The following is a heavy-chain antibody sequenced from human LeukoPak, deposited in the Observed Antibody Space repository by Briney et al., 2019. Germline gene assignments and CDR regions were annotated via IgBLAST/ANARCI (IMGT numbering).Heavy chain of an antibody. CDR2: IYYSGST. D-gene: IGHD1-26*01. CDR3: ARLNSGSYSDY. J-gene: IGHJ4*02. Sequence: SETLSLNCTVSSGSISSSSYYWRWIRQPPGKVLEWIGSIYYSGSTYYHPSLKRRVTISVDTSKNHCSLKLSSVTAADTAVYFWARLNSGSYSDYWGEETLVSVSS. V-gene: IGHV4-39*02. CDR1: SGSISSSSYY.